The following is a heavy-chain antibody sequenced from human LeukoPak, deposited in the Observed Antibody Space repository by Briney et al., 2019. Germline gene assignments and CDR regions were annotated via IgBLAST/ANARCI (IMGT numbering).Heavy chain of an antibody. CDR2: IYTSGST. J-gene: IGHJ4*02. D-gene: IGHD6-19*01. CDR1: GGSISSGSYY. Sequence: PSQTLSLTCTVSGGSISSGSYYWSWIRQPAGKGLEWIGRIYTSGSTNYNPSLKSLVTISVDTSKNQFSLKLSSVTAADTAVYYCARVRSSSGWYAYWGQGTLVTVSS. V-gene: IGHV4-61*02. CDR3: ARVRSSSGWYAY.